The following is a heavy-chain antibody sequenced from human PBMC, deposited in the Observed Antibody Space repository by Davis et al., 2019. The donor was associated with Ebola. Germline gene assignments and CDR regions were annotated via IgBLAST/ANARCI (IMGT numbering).Heavy chain of an antibody. J-gene: IGHJ2*01. CDR3: AKARLGDWYFDL. Sequence: PGGSLRLSCAASGFTFRIYSDTHWVRQAPGKGLEWVAVISYDGSKKYYADSVKGRFTISRDNSKNMLYLQMNSLRDEDTAVYYCAKARLGDWYFDLWGRGTLVTVSS. CDR1: GFTFRIY. D-gene: IGHD3-10*01. V-gene: IGHV3-30*18. CDR2: ISYDGSKK.